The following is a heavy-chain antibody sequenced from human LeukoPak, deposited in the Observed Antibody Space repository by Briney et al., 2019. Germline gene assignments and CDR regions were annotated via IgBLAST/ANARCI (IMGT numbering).Heavy chain of an antibody. CDR3: ATHRTTVITGLVY. V-gene: IGHV1-24*01. D-gene: IGHD4-17*01. CDR2: LDPADGET. CDR1: GYTLTDLS. J-gene: IGHJ4*02. Sequence: ASVKVTCKVSGYTLTDLSTHWVRQAPGKGLGWMGGLDPADGETIYAQKFQGRVTMTEDTSTDTAYTELNSLRSEDTAVYYCATHRTTVITGLVYWGQGTLVSVSS.